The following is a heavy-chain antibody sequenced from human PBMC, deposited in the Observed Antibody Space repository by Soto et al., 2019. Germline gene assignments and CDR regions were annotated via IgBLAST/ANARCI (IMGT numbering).Heavy chain of an antibody. CDR2: INPNSGGT. D-gene: IGHD7-27*01. CDR1: GYSFTDYH. CDR3: AREMGTYYYYYGMDV. J-gene: IGHJ6*02. V-gene: IGHV1-2*06. Sequence: ASVKVSCKASGYSFTDYHIHWVRQAPGQGLEWLGRINPNSGGTNYAQKFQGRVTMTRDTSISTAYMELSRLRSDDTAVYYCAREMGTYYYYYGMDVWGQGTTVTVSS.